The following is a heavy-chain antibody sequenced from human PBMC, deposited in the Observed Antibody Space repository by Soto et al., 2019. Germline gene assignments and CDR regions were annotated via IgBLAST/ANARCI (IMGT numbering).Heavy chain of an antibody. Sequence: KQSQTLSLTCAISGDSVSSNSAAWNWIRQSPSRGLEWLGRTYYRSKWYNDYAVSVKSRITINPDTSKNQFSLQLNSVTPEDTAVYYCARANPQPVVLGNHAFDIWGQGTMVTVSS. D-gene: IGHD6-6*01. CDR3: ARANPQPVVLGNHAFDI. CDR2: TYYRSKWYN. J-gene: IGHJ3*02. V-gene: IGHV6-1*01. CDR1: GDSVSSNSAA.